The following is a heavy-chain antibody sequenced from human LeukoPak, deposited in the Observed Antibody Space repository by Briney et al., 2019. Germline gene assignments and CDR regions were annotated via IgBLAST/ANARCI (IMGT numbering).Heavy chain of an antibody. Sequence: PSETLSLTCAVYGGSFSGYYWSWIRQPPGKGLEWIGEINHSGSTNYNPSLKSRVTISVDTSKNQFSLKLSSVTAADTAVYYCARESLRGYDFWSGYYKVDYWGQGTLVTVSS. V-gene: IGHV4-34*01. CDR3: ARESLRGYDFWSGYYKVDY. D-gene: IGHD3-3*01. CDR2: INHSGST. CDR1: GGSFSGYY. J-gene: IGHJ4*02.